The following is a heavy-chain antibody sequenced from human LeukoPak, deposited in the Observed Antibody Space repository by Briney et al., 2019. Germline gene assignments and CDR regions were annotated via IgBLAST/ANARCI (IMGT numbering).Heavy chain of an antibody. CDR2: IYHSGST. CDR1: GYSISRGYY. Sequence: SETLSLTCTVSGYSISRGYYWGWIRQPPGKGLEWIGSIYHSGSTHYNPSLKSRVTISVDTSKNQFSLKLSSVAAADTAVYFCARVGYSYVINDWSRTGLGAYPTKYYYHMDVWDKGTTVTVSS. J-gene: IGHJ6*03. D-gene: IGHD5-18*01. CDR3: ARVGYSYVINDWSRTGLGAYPTKYYYHMDV. V-gene: IGHV4-38-2*02.